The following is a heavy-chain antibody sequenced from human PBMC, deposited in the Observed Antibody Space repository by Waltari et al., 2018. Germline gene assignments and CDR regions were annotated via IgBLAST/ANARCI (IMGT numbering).Heavy chain of an antibody. CDR1: GFTFSDHW. D-gene: IGHD3-22*01. CDR3: AKKGGTMNL. CDR2: TNQYVNER. V-gene: IGHV3-7*01. Sequence: LLVESGGGLVQPGGSLRLCGEAAGFTFSDHWMILVRQDPGVGLQWVSTTNQYVNERYYLDSVKCRFTISRDNAKNSLYLQMDSLRVEDTAVYFCAKKGGTMNLWGRGTLVTVSS. J-gene: IGHJ4*02.